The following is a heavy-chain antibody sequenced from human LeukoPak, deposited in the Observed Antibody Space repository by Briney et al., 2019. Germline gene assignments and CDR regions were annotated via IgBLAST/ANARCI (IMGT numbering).Heavy chain of an antibody. CDR3: ASPAAGTNFDC. V-gene: IGHV3-74*01. J-gene: IGHJ4*02. CDR1: GFTFSSYW. D-gene: IGHD6-13*01. CDR2: IKSDGSTT. Sequence: GGSLRLSCAASGFTFSSYWMHWVRQAPGKGLVWVSRIKSDGSTTTYADSVKGRFTISRDNAKNSLYLQMNSLRVEDTAVYYCASPAAGTNFDCWGQGTLVTVSS.